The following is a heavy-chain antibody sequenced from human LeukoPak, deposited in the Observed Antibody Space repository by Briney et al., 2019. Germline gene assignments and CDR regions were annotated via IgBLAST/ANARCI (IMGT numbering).Heavy chain of an antibody. CDR1: RFTFSSYA. CDR2: VSDSGGRT. Sequence: GGSLRLSCAASRFTFSSYAMGWVRQAPGKGLEWVSAVSDSGGRTYYADSVKGRFTISRDNSKNTLFLQMNSLRADDTAVYYCAKYASSWFYYFDYWGQGTLVTVSS. CDR3: AKYASSWFYYFDY. J-gene: IGHJ4*02. V-gene: IGHV3-23*01. D-gene: IGHD6-13*01.